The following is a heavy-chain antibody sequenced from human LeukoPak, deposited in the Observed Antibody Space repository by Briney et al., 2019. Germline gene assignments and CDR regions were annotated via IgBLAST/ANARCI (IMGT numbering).Heavy chain of an antibody. CDR2: INPNSGGT. Sequence: ASVKVSCKASGYTFTDSYMHWVRQAPGQGLEWMGWINPNSGGTKNAQKFQGRVTMIRDTSISTAYMELSSLRSDDTAVYYCVREGKHGSGWYEPLDYWGQGTLVTVSS. V-gene: IGHV1-2*02. CDR3: VREGKHGSGWYEPLDY. CDR1: GYTFTDSY. J-gene: IGHJ4*02. D-gene: IGHD6-19*01.